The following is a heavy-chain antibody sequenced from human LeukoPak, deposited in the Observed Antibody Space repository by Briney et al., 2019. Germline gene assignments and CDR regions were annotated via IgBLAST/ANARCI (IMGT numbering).Heavy chain of an antibody. CDR3: VQEFFGSF. D-gene: IGHD2-15*01. Sequence: GGSLRLSCSASGFIFSSYAMHWVRQAPGKGPEYVSGIISNGGTTHYAESVKGRFTISRDNSKNTLYLLMTSLRPEDTAVYYCVQEFFGSFWGQGTRVTVSS. CDR1: GFIFSSYA. CDR2: IISNGGTT. J-gene: IGHJ3*01. V-gene: IGHV3-64D*09.